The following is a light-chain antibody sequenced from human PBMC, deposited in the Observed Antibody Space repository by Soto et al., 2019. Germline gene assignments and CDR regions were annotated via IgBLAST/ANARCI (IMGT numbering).Light chain of an antibody. Sequence: DIQLTQSPSLLSASVGDRVTITCRASQAISTYLAWYQQTSGKAPKLLISAASTLQRGVPSRFRGSGSGTQFTLTISSLQPEDFATYYCQQLNAYPLPFGGGTRVEIK. CDR2: AAS. J-gene: IGKJ4*01. V-gene: IGKV1-9*01. CDR3: QQLNAYPLP. CDR1: QAISTY.